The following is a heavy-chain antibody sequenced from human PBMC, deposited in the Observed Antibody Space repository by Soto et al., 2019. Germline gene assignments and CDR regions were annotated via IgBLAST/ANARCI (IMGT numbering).Heavy chain of an antibody. D-gene: IGHD2-21*02. Sequence: QVRLQESGPGLVKPSETLSLTCTVSGGSISSYYWSWIRQPPGKGLEWIGYMYNTGSTIYNPPLKSRATISVDTSKNQFSLKLISVTAADTAVYYCARDLWGYCGADCYPLDVWGQGTTVTVSS. V-gene: IGHV4-59*01. CDR2: MYNTGST. CDR3: ARDLWGYCGADCYPLDV. CDR1: GGSISSYY. J-gene: IGHJ6*02.